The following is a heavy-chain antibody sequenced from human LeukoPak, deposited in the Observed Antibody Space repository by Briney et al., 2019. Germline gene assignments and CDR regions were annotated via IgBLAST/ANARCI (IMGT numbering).Heavy chain of an antibody. CDR2: IKSKTDGGTT. V-gene: IGHV3-15*01. D-gene: IGHD3-22*01. CDR3: TTDGYYYDSSGYELPFDY. Sequence: GGSLRLSCAASGFTFSSYEMNWVRQAPGKGLEWVGRIKSKTDGGTTDYAAPVKGRFTISRDDSKNTLYLQMNSLKIEDTALYYCTTDGYYYDSSGYELPFDYWGQGTLVTVSS. J-gene: IGHJ4*02. CDR1: GFTFSSYE.